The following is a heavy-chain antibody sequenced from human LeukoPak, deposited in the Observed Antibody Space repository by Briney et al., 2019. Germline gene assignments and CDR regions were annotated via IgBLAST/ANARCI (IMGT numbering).Heavy chain of an antibody. V-gene: IGHV4-30-4*07. D-gene: IGHD6-13*01. CDR2: IYYSGTT. Sequence: PSETLSLTCAVSGGSISSGGYSWTWIRQPPGKGLECIGHIYYSGTTYYNPSLKSRVTISLDTSKNQFSLRLTSVTAADTAVYYCARGSSSWLDYYIDVWAKGTTVTVSS. CDR1: GGSISSGGYS. CDR3: ARGSSSWLDYYIDV. J-gene: IGHJ6*03.